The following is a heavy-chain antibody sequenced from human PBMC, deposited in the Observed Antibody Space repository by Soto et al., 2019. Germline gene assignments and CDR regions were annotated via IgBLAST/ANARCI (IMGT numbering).Heavy chain of an antibody. Sequence: QVPLVESGGGVVQPGRSLRLSCAASGFTFSSYGMHWVRQAPGKGLEWVAVIWYDGSNKYYADSVKGRFTISRDNSKSTLYLQMNSLRAEDMAVYYCARWEQLVWGPYFDYWGQGTLVTVSS. V-gene: IGHV3-33*01. CDR1: GFTFSSYG. D-gene: IGHD6-13*01. CDR3: ARWEQLVWGPYFDY. CDR2: IWYDGSNK. J-gene: IGHJ4*02.